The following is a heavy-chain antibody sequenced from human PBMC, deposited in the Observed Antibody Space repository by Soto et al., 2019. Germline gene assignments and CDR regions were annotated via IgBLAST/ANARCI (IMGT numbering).Heavy chain of an antibody. CDR3: ARGRSGAVVVVAAQYNWFDP. CDR1: GGTFSSYA. J-gene: IGHJ5*02. Sequence: ASVKVSCKASGGTFSSYAISWVRQAPGQGLEWMGGIIPIFGTANYAQKFQGRVTITADESTSTAYMELSSLRSEDTAVYYCARGRSGAVVVVAAQYNWFDPWGQGTLVTVSS. CDR2: IIPIFGTA. D-gene: IGHD2-15*01. V-gene: IGHV1-69*13.